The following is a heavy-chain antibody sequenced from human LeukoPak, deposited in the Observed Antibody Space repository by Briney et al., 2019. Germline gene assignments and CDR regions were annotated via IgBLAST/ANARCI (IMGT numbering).Heavy chain of an antibody. V-gene: IGHV4-59*08. J-gene: IGHJ4*02. D-gene: IGHD3-10*01. CDR2: FSYSGST. CDR1: GDSITSYY. Sequence: PSETLSLTCTVSGDSITSYYWSWIRQPPGKGLEWIGYFSYSGSTNYNPSLKSRVSISVDRSKNQFSLKLSSVTAADTAVYYCAKGRGYNSGSPLDDWGQGTLVTVSS. CDR3: AKGRGYNSGSPLDD.